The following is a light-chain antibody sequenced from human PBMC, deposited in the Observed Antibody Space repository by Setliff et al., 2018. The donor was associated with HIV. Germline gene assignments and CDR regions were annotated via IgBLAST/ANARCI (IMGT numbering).Light chain of an antibody. V-gene: IGLV2-14*03. Sequence: ALTQPASVSGSPGQSITIPCTGSISDIGSYNFVSWYQQHTGKAPKHIISDVTKRTSGVSDRFSGSKSGHTASLTISGLQGEDEADNYCSSYTTSSTYVFGCGTKVTVL. CDR1: ISDIGSYNF. J-gene: IGLJ1*01. CDR2: DVT. CDR3: SSYTTSSTYV.